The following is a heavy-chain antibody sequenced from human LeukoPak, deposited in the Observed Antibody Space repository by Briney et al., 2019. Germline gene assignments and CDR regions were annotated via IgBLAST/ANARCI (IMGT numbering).Heavy chain of an antibody. J-gene: IGHJ5*02. CDR3: AKGTGSGSSNWFDP. CDR1: GFTFSSYA. CDR2: LTGSGGST. Sequence: AGGSLRLSCAASGFTFSSYAMTWVRQAPGKGLEWVSSLTGSGGSTYYADSVKGRFTISRDNSKDTLYLQMNSLRAEDTAVYYCAKGTGSGSSNWFDPWGRGTLVTVSS. D-gene: IGHD3-10*01. V-gene: IGHV3-23*01.